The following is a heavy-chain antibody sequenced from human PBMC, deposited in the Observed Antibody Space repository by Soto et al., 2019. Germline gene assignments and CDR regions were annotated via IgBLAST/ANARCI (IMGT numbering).Heavy chain of an antibody. CDR2: ISGTGGST. Sequence: PVGFLRVSFEDSGFTLSSYAMTSVCQAPGKGLEWVSAISGTGGSTFYADSVKGRFTISRDNSKNTLYLQMNSLRAGETALYYCAKARSGWYFDLWGRDTLVTVSS. V-gene: IGHV3-23*01. CDR3: AKARSGWYFDL. J-gene: IGHJ2*01. CDR1: GFTLSSYA. D-gene: IGHD6-19*01.